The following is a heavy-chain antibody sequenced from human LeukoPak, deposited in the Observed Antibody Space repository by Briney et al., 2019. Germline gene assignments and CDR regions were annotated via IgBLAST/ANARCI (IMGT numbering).Heavy chain of an antibody. CDR3: ARDRGGSYYDY. CDR2: ISGGSSTI. J-gene: IGHJ4*02. V-gene: IGHV3-48*02. Sequence: GGSLRLSCSASGFTFSIFTMNWVRQAPGKGLEWVSCISGGSSTIYYADSLKGRFTISRGNAKNSLYLQINSLRDEDTAVYYCARDRGGSYYDYWGQETLVTVSS. D-gene: IGHD1-26*01. CDR1: GFTFSIFT.